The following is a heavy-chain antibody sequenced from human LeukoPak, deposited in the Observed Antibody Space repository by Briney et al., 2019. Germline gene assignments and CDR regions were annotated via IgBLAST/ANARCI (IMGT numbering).Heavy chain of an antibody. CDR2: ISGSGGSS. Sequence: GGSLRLSCAASGFTFSSYAMSWVRQAPGKGLEWVSAISGSGGSSYYADSVKGRLTTSRNNSKNTLYLQMNSLRAEDTAVYYCAKEGPNYYDSSGYSPYYFDYWGQGTLVTVSS. CDR3: AKEGPNYYDSSGYSPYYFDY. V-gene: IGHV3-23*01. D-gene: IGHD3-22*01. CDR1: GFTFSSYA. J-gene: IGHJ4*02.